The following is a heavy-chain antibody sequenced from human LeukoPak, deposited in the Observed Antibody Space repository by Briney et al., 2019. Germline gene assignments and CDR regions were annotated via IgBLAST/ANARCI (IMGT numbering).Heavy chain of an antibody. Sequence: SETLSLTCTVSGGSISSGSYYWSWIRQPAGKGLEWIGRIYTSGSTNYNPSLKSRVTISVDTSKNQFSLKLSSVTAADTAVYYCARGVRLYSGSLLTAFDIWGQGTMVTVSS. V-gene: IGHV4-61*02. CDR3: ARGVRLYSGSLLTAFDI. CDR2: IYTSGST. D-gene: IGHD1-26*01. CDR1: GGSISSGSYY. J-gene: IGHJ3*02.